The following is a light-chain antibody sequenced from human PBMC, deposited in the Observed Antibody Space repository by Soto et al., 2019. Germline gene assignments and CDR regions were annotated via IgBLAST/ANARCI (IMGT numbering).Light chain of an antibody. CDR2: DVT. CDR1: SSDVGGYNY. V-gene: IGLV2-14*03. Sequence: QSALTQPASVSGAPGQSITISCTGTSSDVGGYNYVSWYQHHPGKAPKLIIYDVTNRPSGVSNPFSGSKSGNPASLTISGLKPEDEADYYCSSYTTSNTRQNVFGTGTKVTVL. CDR3: SSYTTSNTRQNV. J-gene: IGLJ1*01.